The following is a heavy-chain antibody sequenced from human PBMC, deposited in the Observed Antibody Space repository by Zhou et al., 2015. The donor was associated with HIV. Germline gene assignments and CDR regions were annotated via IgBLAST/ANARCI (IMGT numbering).Heavy chain of an antibody. CDR1: GGTFSSYA. CDR3: ARVLGAATTHLYYYYYGMDV. D-gene: IGHD2-15*01. Sequence: QVQLVQSGAEVKKPGSSVKVSCKASGGTFSSYAISWVRQAPGQGLEWMGGIIPIFGTANYAQKFQGRVTITADKSTSTAYMELSSLRSEDTAVYYCARVLGAATTHLYYYYYGMDVWGQGTLVTVSS. J-gene: IGHJ6*02. V-gene: IGHV1-69*06. CDR2: IIPIFGTA.